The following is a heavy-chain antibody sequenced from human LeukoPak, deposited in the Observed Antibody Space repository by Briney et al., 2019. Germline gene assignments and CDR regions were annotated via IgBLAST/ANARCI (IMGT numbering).Heavy chain of an antibody. J-gene: IGHJ3*02. CDR2: ISGTGGST. CDR1: GFTFSPYA. V-gene: IGHV3-23*01. D-gene: IGHD6-19*01. CDR3: AKDLRRLVWGAFDI. Sequence: GGSLRLSCAASGFTFSPYAMTWVRQAPGKGLEWVSLISGTGGSTYYADSVKGRFTISRDNSKNTLYLQMNSLRAEDTAVYYCAKDLRRLVWGAFDIWGQGTMVTVSS.